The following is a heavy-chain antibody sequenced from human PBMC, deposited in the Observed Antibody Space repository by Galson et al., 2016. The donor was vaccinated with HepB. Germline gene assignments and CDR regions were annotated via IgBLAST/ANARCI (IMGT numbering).Heavy chain of an antibody. J-gene: IGHJ4*02. Sequence: SVKVSCKASGYTFTNYGINWVRQAPGQGLEWMGWISAYNGNTVSAQKLQGRVTMTTDTSTSTAYMELRSLRSDDTAVYYCARDLENYDFWSGYYKCLDYWGQGTLVTVSS. V-gene: IGHV1-18*01. CDR2: ISAYNGNT. CDR1: GYTFTNYG. D-gene: IGHD3-3*01. CDR3: ARDLENYDFWSGYYKCLDY.